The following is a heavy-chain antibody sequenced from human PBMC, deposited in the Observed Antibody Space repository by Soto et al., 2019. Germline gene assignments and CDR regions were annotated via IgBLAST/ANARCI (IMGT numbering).Heavy chain of an antibody. CDR2: IYYSGGT. J-gene: IGHJ4*02. CDR3: AGRYGSGSYTRYWHGVDY. D-gene: IGHD3-10*01. V-gene: IGHV4-31*01. Sequence: QVQLQESGPGLVKPSQTLSLTCTVSGGSISSGGYYWSWIRQHPGKGLEWIGYIYYSGGTYYNPSLKSQVTISVDTSKNQFSMKMSSVTAADTAVYYCAGRYGSGSYTRYWHGVDYWGQGTLVTVSS. CDR1: GGSISSGGYY.